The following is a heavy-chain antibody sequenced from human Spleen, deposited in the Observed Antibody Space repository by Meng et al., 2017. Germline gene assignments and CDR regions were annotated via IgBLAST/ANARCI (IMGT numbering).Heavy chain of an antibody. CDR2: ISYDGSNK. J-gene: IGHJ4*02. CDR1: GFTFSSYA. Sequence: QVQLVESGGGVVQPGRSLRLSCAASGFTFSSYAMHWVRQAPGKGLEWVAVISYDGSNKYYADSVKGRFTISRDNSKNTLYLQMSSLRAEDTAVYYCARDRNGYGDFDYWGQGTLVTVSS. V-gene: IGHV3-30-3*01. D-gene: IGHD4/OR15-4a*01. CDR3: ARDRNGYGDFDY.